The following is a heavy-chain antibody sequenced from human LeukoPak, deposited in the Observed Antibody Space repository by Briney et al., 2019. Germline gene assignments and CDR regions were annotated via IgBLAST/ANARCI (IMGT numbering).Heavy chain of an antibody. J-gene: IGHJ4*02. D-gene: IGHD2-15*01. CDR2: ISVYSDDT. CDR3: AREDYSSGCCFREDY. Sequence: ASVKVSCKASGYTFTNYAISWVRQAPGQGLEWMGWISVYSDDTKSAQYFQGRITMTTDTSTSTAYMELRSLRSADTAVYYCAREDYSSGCCFREDYWGQGTLVTVSS. CDR1: GYTFTNYA. V-gene: IGHV1-18*01.